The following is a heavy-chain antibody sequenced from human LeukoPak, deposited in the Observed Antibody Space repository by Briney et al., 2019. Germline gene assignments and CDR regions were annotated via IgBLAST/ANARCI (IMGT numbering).Heavy chain of an antibody. Sequence: GASVKVSCKASGYTFTGYYMHWVRQAPGQGLEWMGWINPNSGGTNYAQKFQGRVTMTRDTSISTAYMELSSLRSEDTAVYYCARDKATNMKYDAFDIWGQGTMVTVSS. CDR2: INPNSGGT. CDR1: GYTFTGYY. CDR3: ARDKATNMKYDAFDI. D-gene: IGHD2/OR15-2a*01. V-gene: IGHV1-2*02. J-gene: IGHJ3*02.